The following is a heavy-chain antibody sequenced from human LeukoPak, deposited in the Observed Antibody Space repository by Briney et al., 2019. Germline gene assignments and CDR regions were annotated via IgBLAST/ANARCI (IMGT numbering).Heavy chain of an antibody. CDR2: IKEDGSEK. CDR3: ARYSGTFRRFDY. Sequence: GGSLRLSCAASGFSYYTSWMSWVRQAPGKGLEWMANIKEDGSEKYYVDSVKGRFTISRDNAKNSLYLQMDRLRAEDTAVYYCARYSGTFRRFDYWGQGSLITVSS. CDR1: GFSYYTSW. V-gene: IGHV3-7*01. J-gene: IGHJ4*02. D-gene: IGHD1-26*01.